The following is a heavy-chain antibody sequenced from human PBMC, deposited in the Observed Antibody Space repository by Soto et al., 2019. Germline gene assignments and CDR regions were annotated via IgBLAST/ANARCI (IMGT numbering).Heavy chain of an antibody. Sequence: GGSLRLSCAASGFTFSSYWMHWVRQAPGKGLVWVSRINGDGSSTSYADSVKGRFTISRDNAKNTLYLQMNSLRAEDTAVYYGASHSPYSSGFDYWGQGTLVTVSS. CDR3: ASHSPYSSGFDY. D-gene: IGHD6-19*01. J-gene: IGHJ4*02. V-gene: IGHV3-74*01. CDR2: INGDGSST. CDR1: GFTFSSYW.